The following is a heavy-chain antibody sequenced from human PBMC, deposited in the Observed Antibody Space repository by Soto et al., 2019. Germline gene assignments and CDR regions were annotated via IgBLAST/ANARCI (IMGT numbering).Heavy chain of an antibody. CDR1: GVTFSSYA. CDR3: SREGASGSHIGY. J-gene: IGHJ4*02. D-gene: IGHD3-22*01. Sequence: QVQLVQSGAEVKKPGSSVKVSCKASGVTFSSYAISCVRQAPGQGLEWMGGIIPIFGTANYAQKFQGRVRITADESPSTAYMELSSLRSEDTAVYYCSREGASGSHIGYWGQGTLVPVSS. CDR2: IIPIFGTA. V-gene: IGHV1-69*01.